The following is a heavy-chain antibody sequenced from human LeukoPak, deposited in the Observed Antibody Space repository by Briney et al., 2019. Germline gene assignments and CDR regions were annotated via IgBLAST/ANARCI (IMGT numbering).Heavy chain of an antibody. CDR1: GFTFTDAW. CDR2: IKSKIDGGTT. D-gene: IGHD2-15*01. CDR3: TTSIVLTGSDY. V-gene: IGHV3-15*01. J-gene: IGHJ4*02. Sequence: PGGSLRLSCAASGFTFTDAWMTWVRQTPGKGLEWGGRIKSKIDGGTTDYAPPGKGRFTISRDDSKNMLYLQMNSLKTEDTAVYYCTTSIVLTGSDYWGQGTLVTVSS.